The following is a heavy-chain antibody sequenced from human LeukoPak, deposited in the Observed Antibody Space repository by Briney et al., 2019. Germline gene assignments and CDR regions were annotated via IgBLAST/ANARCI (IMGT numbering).Heavy chain of an antibody. CDR1: GFSVTNNY. D-gene: IGHD5-24*01. Sequence: GGSLSPSCAVSGFSVTNNYMSWVSQAPGKGLEWVSVFYVGGATYYADSVKGRFTISRDNSEHTLYLQMKSLRAEDTAVYYCARGDGYNFFDHWGRGTLVTVSS. CDR3: ARGDGYNFFDH. V-gene: IGHV3-53*01. CDR2: FYVGGAT. J-gene: IGHJ4*02.